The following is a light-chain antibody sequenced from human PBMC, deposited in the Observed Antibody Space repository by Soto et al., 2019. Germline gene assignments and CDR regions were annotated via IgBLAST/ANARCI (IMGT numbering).Light chain of an antibody. CDR1: SSDVGGYDY. CDR2: DVS. V-gene: IGLV2-14*03. CDR3: RSYTSSLTVV. Sequence: QSALTQPASASGTPGQSVTISCTGTSSDVGGYDYVSWYQLPPGTAPKLMIYDVSNPPSGISTRFSGSKPGPTASLTISGLKAEDEGDYSCRSYTSSLTVVFGGETTMTVL. J-gene: IGLJ2*01.